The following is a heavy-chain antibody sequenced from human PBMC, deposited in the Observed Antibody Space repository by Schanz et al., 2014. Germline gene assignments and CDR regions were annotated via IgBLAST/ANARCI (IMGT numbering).Heavy chain of an antibody. CDR1: GYTFTDYY. CDR2: INPDSGGT. V-gene: IGHV1-2*02. J-gene: IGHJ6*02. D-gene: IGHD3-3*01. CDR3: ASDFWSGYSHYYYGLDV. Sequence: QVQLVQSGAEVEKPGASVKVSCKASGYTFTDYYIHWVRQAPGQGLEWMGWINPDSGGTNYAQKFQGRVTMTRDMSINTAYMELSRLRSDDSAVYYCASDFWSGYSHYYYGLDVWGQGTTVTVSS.